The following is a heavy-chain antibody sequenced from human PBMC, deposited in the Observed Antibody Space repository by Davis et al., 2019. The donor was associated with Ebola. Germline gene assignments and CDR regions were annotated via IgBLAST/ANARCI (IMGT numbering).Heavy chain of an antibody. J-gene: IGHJ4*02. CDR1: GFTFSSYA. CDR3: ARASSGWYFGY. CDR2: ISYDGSNK. V-gene: IGHV3-30-3*01. Sequence: GESLKISCAASGFTFSSYAMHWVRQAPGKGQEWVAVISYDGSNKYYADSVKGRFTISRDNSKNTLYLQMNSLGAEDTAVYYCARASSGWYFGYWGQGTLVTVSS. D-gene: IGHD6-19*01.